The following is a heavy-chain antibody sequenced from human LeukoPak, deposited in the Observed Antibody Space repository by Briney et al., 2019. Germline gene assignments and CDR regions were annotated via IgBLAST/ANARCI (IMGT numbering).Heavy chain of an antibody. CDR2: MYYSGST. CDR3: ARTPATTWTNHFDY. Sequence: SETLSLTCTVSGGSIRTYYWNWIRQSPGKGLEWIGYMYYSGSTNYNPSLKSRVTISVDTSKNASSLTLTSATAADTAVYYCARTPATTWTNHFDYWGQGTLVTVSS. CDR1: GGSIRTYY. J-gene: IGHJ4*02. D-gene: IGHD4-17*01. V-gene: IGHV4-59*01.